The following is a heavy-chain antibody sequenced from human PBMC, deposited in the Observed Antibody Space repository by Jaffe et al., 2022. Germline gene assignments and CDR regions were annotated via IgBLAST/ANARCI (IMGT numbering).Heavy chain of an antibody. V-gene: IGHV3-49*04. CDR1: GFTFGDYA. D-gene: IGHD3-22*01. CDR2: IRSKAYGGTT. CDR3: TRGEKRVGNYYDSSGYLFDY. Sequence: EVQLVESGGGLVQPGRSLRLSCTASGFTFGDYAMSWVRQAPGKGLEWVGFIRSKAYGGTTEYAASVKGRFTISRDDSKSIAYLQMNSLKTEDTAVYYCTRGEKRVGNYYDSSGYLFDYWGQGTLVTVSS. J-gene: IGHJ4*02.